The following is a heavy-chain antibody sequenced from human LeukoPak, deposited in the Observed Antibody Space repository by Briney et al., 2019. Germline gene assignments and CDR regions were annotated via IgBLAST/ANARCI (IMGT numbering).Heavy chain of an antibody. D-gene: IGHD2-15*01. CDR3: ARNLGGYPFFMDV. CDR2: IYSDGST. J-gene: IGHJ6*03. V-gene: IGHV4-4*07. Sequence: SETLSLTCTVSGGSISSYYWSWLRQPAGKGLEWIGRIYSDGSTNYNPSLKSRVTMSVDSSNDQFSLKLSSVTAADTALYYCARNLGGYPFFMDVWGRGTTVIVSS. CDR1: GGSISSYY.